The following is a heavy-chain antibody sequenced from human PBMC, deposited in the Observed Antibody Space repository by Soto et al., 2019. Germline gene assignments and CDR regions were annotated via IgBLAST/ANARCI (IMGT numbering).Heavy chain of an antibody. J-gene: IGHJ3*02. CDR1: GGYIGSYY. Sequence: PSETLSLTCTVAGGYIGSYYLSWIRKQPGKGLEWIGYIYYSGSTNYNPSLKSRVTISVDTSKNQFSLKLSSVTAADTAVYYCARGLRYFDWTISDAFDIWGQGTMVTVSS. D-gene: IGHD3-9*01. V-gene: IGHV4-59*01. CDR2: IYYSGST. CDR3: ARGLRYFDWTISDAFDI.